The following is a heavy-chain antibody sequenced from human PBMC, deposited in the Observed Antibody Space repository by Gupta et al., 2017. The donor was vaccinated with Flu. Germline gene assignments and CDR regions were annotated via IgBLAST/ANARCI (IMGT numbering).Heavy chain of an antibody. V-gene: IGHV4-39*01. J-gene: IGHJ2*01. Sequence: SSYYWGWIRQPPGKGLEWIGSIYYTGNTYYNPSLKRRVSISADTSKNQFSLKLSSVTAAETAVYYCTSDVGGSGSPAVQDAWGRGTLGTVSS. CDR3: TSDVGGSGSPAVQDA. D-gene: IGHD3-10*01. CDR2: IYYTGNT. CDR1: SSYY.